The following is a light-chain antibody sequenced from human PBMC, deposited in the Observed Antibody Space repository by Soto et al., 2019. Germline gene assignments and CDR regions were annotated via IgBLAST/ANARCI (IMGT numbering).Light chain of an antibody. CDR1: QSVSSSY. J-gene: IGKJ1*01. CDR3: QLPLT. V-gene: IGKV3-20*01. CDR2: GAS. Sequence: EIVMTQSPATVSVSPVESATLSCRASQSVSSSYLAWYQQKPGQAPRLLIYGASSRATGIPDRFSGSGSGTDFTLTISRLEPEDFAVYYCQLPLTFGQGTKVDIK.